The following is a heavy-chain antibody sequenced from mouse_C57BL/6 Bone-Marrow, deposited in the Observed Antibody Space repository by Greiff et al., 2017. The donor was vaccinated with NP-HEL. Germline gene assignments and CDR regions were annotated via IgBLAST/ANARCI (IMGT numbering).Heavy chain of an antibody. J-gene: IGHJ3*01. CDR3: ARTNWDVGFAY. D-gene: IGHD4-1*01. Sequence: QVQLQQSGAELARPGASVKMSCKASGYTFTSYTMHWVKQRPGEGLEWIGYINPSSGYTKYNQKFKDKATLTADKSSSTAYMQLSSLTSEDSAVYYCARTNWDVGFAYWGQGTLVTVSA. CDR2: INPSSGYT. CDR1: GYTFTSYT. V-gene: IGHV1-4*01.